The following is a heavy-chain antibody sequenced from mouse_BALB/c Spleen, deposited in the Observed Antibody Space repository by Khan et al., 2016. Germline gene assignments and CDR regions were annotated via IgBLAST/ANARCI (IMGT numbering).Heavy chain of an antibody. J-gene: IGHJ1*01. Sequence: EVQLQESGPGLVKPSQSLSLTYTVTGYSITSDYAWNWFRQFPGNKLEWMGYIGYSGSTSYNPSLKSRISITRDTSRNQFFLQLNSVTTEDTSTYYCARNLHYFGSSYWYFDVWGAGTTVTVSS. D-gene: IGHD1-1*01. V-gene: IGHV3-2*02. CDR2: IGYSGST. CDR1: GYSITSDYA. CDR3: ARNLHYFGSSYWYFDV.